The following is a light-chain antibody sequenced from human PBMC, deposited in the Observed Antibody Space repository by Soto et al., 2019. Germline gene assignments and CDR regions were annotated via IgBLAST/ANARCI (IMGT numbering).Light chain of an antibody. CDR2: AAS. V-gene: IGKV1-27*01. CDR1: QGISNY. Sequence: DIQMTQSPSSLSASVGDRVTITCRASQGISNYLVWYQQKPGKVPKLLIYAASTLHSGVPSRFSGSGSGTDFTLTISSLQPEDVATYYCQNYNGAPWTFGQGTKVEIK. CDR3: QNYNGAPWT. J-gene: IGKJ1*01.